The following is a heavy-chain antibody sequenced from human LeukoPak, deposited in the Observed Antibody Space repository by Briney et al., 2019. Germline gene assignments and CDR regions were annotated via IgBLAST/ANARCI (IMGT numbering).Heavy chain of an antibody. V-gene: IGHV1-69*01. Sequence: SVKVSCKASGGIFSSYAISWVRQAPGQGLEWMGRIVPIFGSADYSQSFQDRVTITADESTSTAYMELSSLRSDDTAVYYCAIEPHYSSSWLNWFDPWGQGTLVTVSS. D-gene: IGHD6-13*01. J-gene: IGHJ5*02. CDR2: IVPIFGSA. CDR1: GGIFSSYA. CDR3: AIEPHYSSSWLNWFDP.